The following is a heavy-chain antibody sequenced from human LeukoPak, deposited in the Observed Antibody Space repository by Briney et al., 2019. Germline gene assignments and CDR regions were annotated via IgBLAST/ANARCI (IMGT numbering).Heavy chain of an antibody. Sequence: GGSLRHSCAASSSYAMSWVRQAPGKGLEWVSAITSSGYNTYYADSVKGRFTISRDNSKKTLYLQMNSLRAEDTAVYYCAKAHRDWYLGVFQIWGQGTMVTVSS. CDR3: AKAHRDWYLGVFQI. D-gene: IGHD3-9*01. CDR2: ITSSGYNT. V-gene: IGHV3-23*01. J-gene: IGHJ3*02. CDR1: SSYA.